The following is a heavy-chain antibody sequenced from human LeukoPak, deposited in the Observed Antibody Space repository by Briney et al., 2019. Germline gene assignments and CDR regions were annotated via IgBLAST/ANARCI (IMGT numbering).Heavy chain of an antibody. Sequence: PGGSLRLSCAASGFTFSRYAMRWVRQARGKGGEWVSAISGSCVSTYYANSVKARFTISRSNSNNTLYLQMNSLRAEDTAVYYCAKELGDLLLWTRVASVDYCGQGTLVTVSS. V-gene: IGHV3-23*01. J-gene: IGHJ4*02. CDR1: GFTFSRYA. D-gene: IGHD3-9*01. CDR3: AKELGDLLLWTRVASVDY. CDR2: ISGSCVST.